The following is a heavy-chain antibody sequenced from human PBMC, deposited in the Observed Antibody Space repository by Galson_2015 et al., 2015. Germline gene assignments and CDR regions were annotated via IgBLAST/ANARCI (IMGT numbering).Heavy chain of an antibody. CDR2: ISYDGSNK. Sequence: SLRLSCAASGFTFSSYGMHWVRQAPGKGLEWVAVISYDGSNKYYADSVKGRFTISRDNSKNTLYLQMNSLRAEDTAVYYCAKASLYGSGGLDLDYWGQGTLVTVSS. J-gene: IGHJ4*02. CDR1: GFTFSSYG. V-gene: IGHV3-30*18. D-gene: IGHD3-10*01. CDR3: AKASLYGSGGLDLDY.